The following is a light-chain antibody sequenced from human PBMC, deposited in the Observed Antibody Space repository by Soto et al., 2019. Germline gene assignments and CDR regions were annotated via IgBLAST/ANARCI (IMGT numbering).Light chain of an antibody. CDR3: QQYESSPRT. CDR2: RAS. V-gene: IGKV3-20*01. Sequence: EIVLTQSPDTLSLSPGERATLSCRASQSVSSALLAWYQQKPGQAPRLLIYRASTRATGIPDRFTGSGSGTDFTLSISRLEPEDFAVYYCQQYESSPRTFGGGTKVEI. CDR1: QSVSSAL. J-gene: IGKJ4*01.